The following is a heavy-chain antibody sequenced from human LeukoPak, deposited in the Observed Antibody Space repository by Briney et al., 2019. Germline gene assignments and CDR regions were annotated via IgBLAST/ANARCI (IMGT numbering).Heavy chain of an antibody. CDR2: IYYDGST. J-gene: IGHJ4*02. Sequence: SETLSLTCTVSGGSISSSDYYWAWIRQTPGKGLGWIGSIYYDGSTYYNPSLESRVTISVDTSKNQLSLRLISVTAADTAVYYCARRLTGTVDYWGQGTLVTVSS. CDR3: ARRLTGTVDY. V-gene: IGHV4-39*01. CDR1: GGSISSSDYY. D-gene: IGHD3-9*01.